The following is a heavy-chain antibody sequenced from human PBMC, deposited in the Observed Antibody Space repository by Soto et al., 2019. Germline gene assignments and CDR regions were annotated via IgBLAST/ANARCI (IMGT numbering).Heavy chain of an antibody. CDR2: IVPLFGTT. D-gene: IGHD6-6*01. V-gene: IGHV1-69*01. Sequence: QVQLVQSGAEVKKPGSSVKVSCKASGGTFSSYTFSWVRQAPGQGLEWMGGIVPLFGTTNDAKIFQGRVTISADESTSTVYMELSSLRSEDSAMYYCERDGDVTSTRPRGACDIWGQGTVITVSS. J-gene: IGHJ3*02. CDR1: GGTFSSYT. CDR3: ERDGDVTSTRPRGACDI.